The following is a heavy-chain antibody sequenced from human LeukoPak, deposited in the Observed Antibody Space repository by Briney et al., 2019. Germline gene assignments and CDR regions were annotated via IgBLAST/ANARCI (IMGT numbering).Heavy chain of an antibody. CDR1: GFTFSTYA. CDR2: ISASGGTT. D-gene: IGHD6-25*01. Sequence: GGSLRLSCAASGFTFSTYAVSWVRQSPGKGLEWVSTISASGGTTYYADSVKGRFTISRDDSRNTLYLQMNSLRADDTAVYYCAKDQGSGWTDKYFDYWGQGTPVTVSS. V-gene: IGHV3-23*01. CDR3: AKDQGSGWTDKYFDY. J-gene: IGHJ4*02.